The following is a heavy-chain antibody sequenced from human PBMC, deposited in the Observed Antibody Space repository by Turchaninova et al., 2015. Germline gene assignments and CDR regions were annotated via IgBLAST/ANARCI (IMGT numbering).Heavy chain of an antibody. V-gene: IGHV3-15*01. CDR3: TIDHFDGSGGG. CDR2: IKTKTEGATT. CDR1: GLSFSNWW. J-gene: IGHJ4*02. Sequence: EVQLVESGGGLVMTGGSLRLHSEASGLSFSNWWRSWGRQAPGKGMEWVGRIKTKTEGATTEYAAPVKGRFIISRDDSKSTVELQMNSLKTEDTAIYYCTIDHFDGSGGGWSQGALVTVSS. D-gene: IGHD2-15*01.